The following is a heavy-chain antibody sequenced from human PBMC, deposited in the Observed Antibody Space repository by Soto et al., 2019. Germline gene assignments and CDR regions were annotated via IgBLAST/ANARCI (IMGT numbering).Heavy chain of an antibody. CDR3: ARHVGRQYYYGSGSYYDPNYYYGMDV. Sequence: GESLKISCKASGYIFTTYWFGWVRQMPGTGLEWMGRIDLSDSYTNYSPSFQGNVTISADKSISTAYLQWSSLKASDTAMYYCARHVGRQYYYGSGSYYDPNYYYGMDVWGQGTTVTVSS. CDR1: GYIFTTYW. D-gene: IGHD3-10*01. V-gene: IGHV5-10-1*01. J-gene: IGHJ6*02. CDR2: IDLSDSYT.